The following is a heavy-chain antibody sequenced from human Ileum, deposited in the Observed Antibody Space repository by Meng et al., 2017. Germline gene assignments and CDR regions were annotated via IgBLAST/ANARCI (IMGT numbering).Heavy chain of an antibody. V-gene: IGHV1-8*01. CDR1: GYTFSSLH. Sequence: QVSLVELWCRGKRPGASVKVLCNAAGYTFSSLHIDWVRQGTGQGPEWMGWMSPENGNTAYAQKYQGRVTMTRDTSVSTAYMELSGLTSDDSGVYYCARGVNAGVDSWGQGTLVTVSS. CDR2: MSPENGNT. J-gene: IGHJ4*02. CDR3: ARGVNAGVDS. D-gene: IGHD7-27*01.